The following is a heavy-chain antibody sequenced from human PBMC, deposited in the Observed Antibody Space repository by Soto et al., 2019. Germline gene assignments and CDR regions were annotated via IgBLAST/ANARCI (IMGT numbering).Heavy chain of an antibody. J-gene: IGHJ3*02. D-gene: IGHD3-22*01. CDR1: GGTFSSYA. CDR3: ARGEYYYDSSGPAPGGAFDI. CDR2: IIPIFGTA. V-gene: IGHV1-69*06. Sequence: QVQLVQSGAEVKKPGSSVKVSCKASGGTFSSYAISWVRQAPGQGLEWMGGIIPIFGTANYAQKFQGRVRITADKSTSTAYMELSSLRSEDTAVYYCARGEYYYDSSGPAPGGAFDIWGQGTMVTVSS.